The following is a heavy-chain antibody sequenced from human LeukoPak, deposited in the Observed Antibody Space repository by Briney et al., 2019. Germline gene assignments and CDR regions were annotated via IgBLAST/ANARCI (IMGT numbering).Heavy chain of an antibody. V-gene: IGHV4-59*01. J-gene: IGHJ4*02. CDR1: GGSISSYT. CDR2: IYYTGST. D-gene: IGHD6-25*01. Sequence: SETLSLTCTVSGGSISSYTWSWIRQPPGRGLECIGYIYYTGSTNYNPSLKSRVTISRDTSKNQFSLKLTSVTTADTAVYYCARAGGVKTAALDLDYWGQGTLVTVSS. CDR3: ARAGGVKTAALDLDY.